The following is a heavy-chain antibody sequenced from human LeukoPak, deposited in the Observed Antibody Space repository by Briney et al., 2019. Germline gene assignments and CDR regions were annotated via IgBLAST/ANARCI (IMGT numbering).Heavy chain of an antibody. CDR1: GYTFTGYY. Sequence: ASVKVSCKASGYTFTGYYMHWVRQAPGQGLEWMGWINPNSGGTNYAQKFQGRVTMTRDTSISTAYMELSRLRSDDTAVYYCARDRSALSYCSGGSCYFPFDYWGQGTLVTVSS. CDR2: INPNSGGT. CDR3: ARDRSALSYCSGGSCYFPFDY. V-gene: IGHV1-2*02. D-gene: IGHD2-15*01. J-gene: IGHJ4*02.